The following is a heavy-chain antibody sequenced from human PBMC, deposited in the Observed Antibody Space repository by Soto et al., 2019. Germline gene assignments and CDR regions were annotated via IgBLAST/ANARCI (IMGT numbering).Heavy chain of an antibody. CDR3: AADRGNYDFWSGHVVMDV. Sequence: ASVKVSCKASGFTFTSSAMQWVRQARGQRLEWIGWIVVGSGNTNYAQKFQERVTITRDMSTSTAYMELSSLRSEDTAVYYCAADRGNYDFWSGHVVMDVWGKGTTVTVSS. J-gene: IGHJ6*03. V-gene: IGHV1-58*02. CDR2: IVVGSGNT. CDR1: GFTFTSSA. D-gene: IGHD3-3*01.